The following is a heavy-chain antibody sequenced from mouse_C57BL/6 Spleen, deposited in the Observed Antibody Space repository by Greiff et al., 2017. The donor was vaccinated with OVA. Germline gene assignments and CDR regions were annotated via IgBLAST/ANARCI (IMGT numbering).Heavy chain of an antibody. CDR3: ARGAYYSNYIRLYAMDY. J-gene: IGHJ4*01. CDR2: IYPGSGST. D-gene: IGHD2-5*01. V-gene: IGHV1-55*01. CDR1: GYTFTSYW. Sequence: VQLQQPGAELVKPGASVKMSCKASGYTFTSYWITWVKQRPGQGLEWIGDIYPGSGSTNYNEKFKSKATLTVDTSSSTAYMQLSSLTSEDSAVYYCARGAYYSNYIRLYAMDYWGQGTSVTVSS.